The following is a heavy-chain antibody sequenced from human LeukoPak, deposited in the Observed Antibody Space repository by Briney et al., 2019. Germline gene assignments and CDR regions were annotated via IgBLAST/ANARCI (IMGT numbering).Heavy chain of an antibody. V-gene: IGHV3-11*06. D-gene: IGHD3-16*02. CDR2: ISSSSSYT. CDR3: ARDLTFGGVIVTGYFDY. CDR1: GFTFSDYC. Sequence: PGGSLRLSCAASGFTFSDYCMSWIRQAPGKGLEWVSYISSSSSYTNYADSVKGRFTISRDNAKNSLYLQMNSLRAEDTAVYYCARDLTFGGVIVTGYFDYWGRGTLVTVSS. J-gene: IGHJ4*02.